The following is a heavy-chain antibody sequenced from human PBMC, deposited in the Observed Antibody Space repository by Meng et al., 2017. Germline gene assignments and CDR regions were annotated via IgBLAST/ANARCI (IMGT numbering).Heavy chain of an antibody. D-gene: IGHD2-2*01. Sequence: GESLKISCAASGFTFSSYAIHWVRQAPGKGLEWVAVISYDGSNKYYADSVKGRFTISRDNSKNTLYLQMNSLRAEDTAVYYCAREDIVVVPAAYAEYFQHWGQGTLVTVSS. CDR2: ISYDGSNK. CDR3: AREDIVVVPAAYAEYFQH. J-gene: IGHJ1*01. V-gene: IGHV3-30*04. CDR1: GFTFSSYA.